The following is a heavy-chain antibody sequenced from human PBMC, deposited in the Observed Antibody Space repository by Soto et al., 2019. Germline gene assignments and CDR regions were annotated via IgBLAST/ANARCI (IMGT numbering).Heavy chain of an antibody. CDR3: ARHHDS. V-gene: IGHV4-59*08. J-gene: IGHJ4*02. Sequence: SETLSLTCTVSGSSISSYYWSWIRQPPGKGLEWIGYIYYSGSTNYNPSLKSRVTISVDTSKNQFSLKLSSVTAADTAVYYFARHHDSWGQGTPVPVPS. CDR1: GSSISSYY. CDR2: IYYSGST.